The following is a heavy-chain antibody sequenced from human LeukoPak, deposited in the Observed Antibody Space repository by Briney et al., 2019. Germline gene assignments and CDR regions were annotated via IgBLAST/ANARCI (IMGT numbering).Heavy chain of an antibody. Sequence: GGSLRPSCAASGFTFSSYWMHWVRQVPGKGLVWVARINPGGSSITYADSVKGRFTISRDNAKNTLYLQMDSLRAEDTGVYYCARSNQADDYWGQGTLGTVSS. CDR1: GFTFSSYW. V-gene: IGHV3-74*01. CDR2: INPGGSSI. CDR3: ARSNQADDY. J-gene: IGHJ4*02. D-gene: IGHD1-14*01.